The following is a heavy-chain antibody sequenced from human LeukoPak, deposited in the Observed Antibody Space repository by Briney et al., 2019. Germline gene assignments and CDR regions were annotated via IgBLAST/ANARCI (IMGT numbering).Heavy chain of an antibody. CDR3: ARDSGSWSSDY. D-gene: IGHD1-26*01. Sequence: SGGSLRLSCAASGFIFSSYNMNWVRQAPGKGLEWVSSISTSSDYIYYADSVKGRFTISRDNAKNSLSLQMNSLRAEDTAVYYCARDSGSWSSDYWGQGTLVTVSS. CDR2: ISTSSDYI. CDR1: GFIFSSYN. J-gene: IGHJ4*02. V-gene: IGHV3-21*01.